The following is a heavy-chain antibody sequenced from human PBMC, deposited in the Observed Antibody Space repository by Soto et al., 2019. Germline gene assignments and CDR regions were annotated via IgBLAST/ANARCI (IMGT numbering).Heavy chain of an antibody. J-gene: IGHJ6*02. Sequence: EVQLVESGGGLVKPGGSLRLSCAASGFTFSNSWMSWVRQAPGKGLEWVGRIKSKTDGGTTDYAAPVKGRFTISRDDSKNTLYLQMNSLKTEDTAVYCCTPTQSSGWYSYYGMAFWGQVTPVTVCS. CDR1: GFTFSNSW. CDR3: TPTQSSGWYSYYGMAF. V-gene: IGHV3-15*01. CDR2: IKSKTDGGTT. D-gene: IGHD6-19*01.